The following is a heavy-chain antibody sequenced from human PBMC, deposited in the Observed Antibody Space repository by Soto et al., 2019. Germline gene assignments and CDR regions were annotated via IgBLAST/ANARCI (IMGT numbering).Heavy chain of an antibody. J-gene: IGHJ4*02. CDR3: ARSGSGSLYYFDY. V-gene: IGHV1-18*01. D-gene: IGHD1-26*01. Sequence: GASVKVSCKTSGYTFTNFGISWVRQAPGQGLEWMGWISAGNGNTKYSQKFQGRVTITRDTSASTAYMELSSLRSEDTAVYYCARSGSGSLYYFDYWGQGTLVTVSS. CDR2: ISAGNGNT. CDR1: GYTFTNFG.